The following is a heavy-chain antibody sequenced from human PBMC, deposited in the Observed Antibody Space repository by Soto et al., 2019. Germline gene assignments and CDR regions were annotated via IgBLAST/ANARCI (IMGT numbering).Heavy chain of an antibody. Sequence: HPGGSLRLSCAAAGFTLRNSRMSWVRQAPGKGLEWVANIKQDGSDTYYVDSVKGRFTISRDNAKNSLYLQMNSLRAEDTAVYYCATDLGTTMPRHWGQGTLVTVCS. D-gene: IGHD1-1*01. CDR1: GFTLRNSR. V-gene: IGHV3-7*04. J-gene: IGHJ4*02. CDR2: IKQDGSDT. CDR3: ATDLGTTMPRH.